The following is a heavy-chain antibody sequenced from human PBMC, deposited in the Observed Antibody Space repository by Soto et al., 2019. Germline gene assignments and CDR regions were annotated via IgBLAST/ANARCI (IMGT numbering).Heavy chain of an antibody. V-gene: IGHV4-39*01. D-gene: IGHD3-10*01. Sequence: SETLSLTCTVSGDSISSSSFHWGWIRQPPGKGLEWIGSIYYSGSTYYNPSLKSRVTISVDTSKNQFSLKLSSVTAADTAVYYCARLRTLWFGEFTKQFDYWGQGTLVTVSS. J-gene: IGHJ4*02. CDR1: GDSISSSSFH. CDR2: IYYSGST. CDR3: ARLRTLWFGEFTKQFDY.